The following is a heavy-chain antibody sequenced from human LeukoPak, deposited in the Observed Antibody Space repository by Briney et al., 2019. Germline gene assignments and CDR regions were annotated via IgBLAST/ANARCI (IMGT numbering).Heavy chain of an antibody. Sequence: ASVKVSCKASGYTFTSYGIIWVRQAPGQGLGWMGWISADNGNTNYAQKLQGRVTVTTDTSTSTAYMELRSLRSDDTAVYYCARDHVTPRPHDAFDIWGQGTMVTVSS. CDR3: ARDHVTPRPHDAFDI. J-gene: IGHJ3*02. D-gene: IGHD2-21*02. CDR2: ISADNGNT. V-gene: IGHV1-18*01. CDR1: GYTFTSYG.